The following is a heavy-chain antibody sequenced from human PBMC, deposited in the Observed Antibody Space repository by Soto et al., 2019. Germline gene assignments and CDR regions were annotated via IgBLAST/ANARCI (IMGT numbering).Heavy chain of an antibody. J-gene: IGHJ6*02. Sequence: PSEILSLTCTVSGGSISSGGYYWSWIRQHPGKGLEWIGYIYYSGSTYYNPSLKSRVTISVDTSKNQFSLKLSSVTAADTAVYYCARDSVAKVTTKQDVWNYGMDVWGQGTTVTVSS. D-gene: IGHD4-4*01. V-gene: IGHV4-31*03. CDR3: ARDSVAKVTTKQDVWNYGMDV. CDR2: IYYSGST. CDR1: GGSISSGGYY.